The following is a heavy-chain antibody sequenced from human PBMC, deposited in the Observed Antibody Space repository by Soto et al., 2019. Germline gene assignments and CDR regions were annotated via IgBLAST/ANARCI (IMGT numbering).Heavy chain of an antibody. CDR2: VFWDDEK. V-gene: IGHV2-5*02. J-gene: IGHJ4*02. D-gene: IGHD5-18*01. Sequence: QITLKESGPTLVQPTQTLTLTCTFSGFSLSTDGVGVGWIRQPPGKALEWLALVFWDDEKRYSASLGSRLAIIKDTSKNQVVLTMTNMDPVDTATYYCARRLRYSFGQYYFDYWGQGTLVTVSS. CDR1: GFSLSTDGVG. CDR3: ARRLRYSFGQYYFDY.